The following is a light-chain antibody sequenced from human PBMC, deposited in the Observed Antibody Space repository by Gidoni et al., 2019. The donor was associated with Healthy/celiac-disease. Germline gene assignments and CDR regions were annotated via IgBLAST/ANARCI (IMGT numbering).Light chain of an antibody. CDR3: QQYGTSRT. V-gene: IGKV3-20*01. J-gene: IGKJ1*01. CDR1: ESVSSRY. Sequence: IVLTQSPGTLSFSPGERATLSCRASESVSSRYLAWYQQKPGQAPRLLIHGASTRATGIPDRFSGSGSGTDFTLTITRLEPEDFAVYYCQQYGTSRTFGQGTKVEIK. CDR2: GAS.